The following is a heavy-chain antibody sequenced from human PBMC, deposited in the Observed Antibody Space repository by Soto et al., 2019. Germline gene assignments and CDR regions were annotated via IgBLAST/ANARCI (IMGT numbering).Heavy chain of an antibody. V-gene: IGHV4-31*03. CDR2: IYHSRST. J-gene: IGHJ4*02. CDR3: ARETSSSSWYGY. CDR1: GGSISSGGYY. Sequence: SDTLSLTCTVSGGSISSGGYYWSWIRQHPGKGLEWTGYIYHSRSTYYNPSLKSRVTISVDTSKNQFSLELSSVTAADTAVYYCARETSSSSWYGYWGQGTLVTVSS. D-gene: IGHD6-13*01.